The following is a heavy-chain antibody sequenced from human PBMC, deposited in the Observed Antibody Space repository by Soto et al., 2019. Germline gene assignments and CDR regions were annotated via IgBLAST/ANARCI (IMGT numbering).Heavy chain of an antibody. CDR1: GDSISSVNW. CDR2: IYHTGIT. J-gene: IGHJ5*02. Sequence: QVQLQESGPGLVKPSETLSLTCAVSGDSISSVNWWSWVRQSPGQGLEWMGDIYHTGITNYNPSLQSRVPISVDKFKNEFSINLTSVTAADTAAYYCARSPGYFTNSSLDPWGQGTLVTVAS. CDR3: ARSPGYFTNSSLDP. V-gene: IGHV4-4*02. D-gene: IGHD2-8*01.